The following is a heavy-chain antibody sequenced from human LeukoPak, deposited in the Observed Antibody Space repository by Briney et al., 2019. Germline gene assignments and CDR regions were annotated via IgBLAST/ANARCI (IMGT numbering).Heavy chain of an antibody. CDR2: IIPIFGTA. V-gene: IGHV1-69*13. CDR3: ARDRSRYVWGSYRYDY. J-gene: IGHJ4*02. D-gene: IGHD3-16*02. Sequence: SVKVSCKASSHTFTSYGLSWVRQAPGQGLEWMGGIIPIFGTANYAQKFQGRVTITADESTSTAYMELSSLRSEDTAVYYCARDRSRYVWGSYRYDYWGQGTLVTVSS. CDR1: SHTFTSYG.